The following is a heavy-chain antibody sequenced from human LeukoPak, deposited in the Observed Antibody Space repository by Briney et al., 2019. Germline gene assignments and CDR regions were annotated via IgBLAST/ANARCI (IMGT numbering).Heavy chain of an antibody. CDR1: GFTFSTYA. J-gene: IGHJ4*02. CDR3: AKEGGAAAGEIDY. V-gene: IGHV3-23*01. D-gene: IGHD6-13*01. CDR2: LNAVDSGT. Sequence: GGSLRLSCAASGFTFSTYAMSWVRQAPGKGLEWVSGLNAVDSGTYYADSVKGRFTISRDNSKNTLYLQMNSLRAEDTAVYYCAKEGGAAAGEIDYWGQGTLVTVSS.